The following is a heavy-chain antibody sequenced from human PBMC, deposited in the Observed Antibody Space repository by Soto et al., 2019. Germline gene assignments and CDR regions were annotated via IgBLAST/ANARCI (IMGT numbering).Heavy chain of an antibody. CDR2: INPTRGT. CDR1: TGSFTGHF. J-gene: IGHJ3*01. Sequence: QVPLQQWGAGLLRPSETLSLTCAVNTGSFTGHFWGWIRQPPGKGLEWIGEINPTRGTHYNPSLKSRVATSIAMSTIQFALALSSVTAADPAVYYCARVSLGGYYGAFDVWGQGTAVTVSS. D-gene: IGHD3-10*01. CDR3: ARVSLGGYYGAFDV. V-gene: IGHV4-34*01.